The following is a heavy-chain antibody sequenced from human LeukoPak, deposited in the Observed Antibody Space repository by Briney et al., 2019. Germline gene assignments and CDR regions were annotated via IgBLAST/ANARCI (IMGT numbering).Heavy chain of an antibody. V-gene: IGHV1-69*01. CDR2: NTPIFGTA. CDR1: GGTFSSYA. CDR3: AICPYYYGSSGYLEYFQH. J-gene: IGHJ1*01. D-gene: IGHD3-22*01. Sequence: SVNVSCKASGGTFSSYAISWVRQAPGQGLEWMGGNTPIFGTANSAQTLKGRVTINEAQSTSTAYMELSSLRPEDTAVYYWAICPYYYGSSGYLEYFQHWGQGTLVTVSS.